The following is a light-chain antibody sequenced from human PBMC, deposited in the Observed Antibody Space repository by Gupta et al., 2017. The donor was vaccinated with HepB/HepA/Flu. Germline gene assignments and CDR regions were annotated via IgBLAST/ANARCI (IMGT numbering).Light chain of an antibody. CDR3: AAWDDSLNGRV. CDR2: SSD. V-gene: IGLV1-44*01. Sequence: QPVLTQPPSASGTPGQRVTISCSGSSSNIGSKPINWYQQLPGTAPKLLIYSSDQRPSGVPDRFSGSKSGTSASLAISGLQSEDEADYYCAAWDDSLNGRVFGGGTKLTVL. J-gene: IGLJ3*02. CDR1: SSNIGSKP.